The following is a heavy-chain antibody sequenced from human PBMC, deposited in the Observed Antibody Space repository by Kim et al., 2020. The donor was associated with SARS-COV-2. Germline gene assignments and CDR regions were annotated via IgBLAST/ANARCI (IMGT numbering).Heavy chain of an antibody. Sequence: NNTPSLKSRVTMSLDTSKNQFSLKLNSVTAADTAVYYCARALGGYYFDYWGQGTLVTVSS. J-gene: IGHJ4*02. V-gene: IGHV4-4*07. D-gene: IGHD3-16*01. CDR3: ARALGGYYFDY.